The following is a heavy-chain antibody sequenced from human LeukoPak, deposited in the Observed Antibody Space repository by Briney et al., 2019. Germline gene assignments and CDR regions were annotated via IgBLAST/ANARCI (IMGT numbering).Heavy chain of an antibody. J-gene: IGHJ5*02. Sequence: MTGGSLRLSCAASGFTFSSYAMSWVRQPPGKGLEWIGSYSGATNYNPSLKSRVTISVDTSNNQFSLKLTSVTAADTGVYFCARDWGRTPYSSGWSLWFDPWGQGTLVTVSS. CDR3: ARDWGRTPYSSGWSLWFDP. D-gene: IGHD6-19*01. CDR1: GFTFSSYAM. V-gene: IGHV4-4*01. CDR2: YSGAT.